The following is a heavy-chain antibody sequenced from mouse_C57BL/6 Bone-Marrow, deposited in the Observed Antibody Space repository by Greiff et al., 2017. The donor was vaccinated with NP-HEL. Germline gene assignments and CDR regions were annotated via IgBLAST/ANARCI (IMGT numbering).Heavy chain of an antibody. CDR1: GYSITSGYY. V-gene: IGHV3-6*01. CDR2: ISYDGSN. J-gene: IGHJ1*03. D-gene: IGHD1-1*01. CDR3: ASVKAPRYWYFDV. Sequence: EVQLQESGPGLVKPSQSLSLTCSVTGYSITSGYYWNWIRQFPGNKLEWMGYISYDGSNNYNPSLKNRISITRDTSKNQFFLKLNSVTTEDTATYYCASVKAPRYWYFDVWGTGTTVTVSS.